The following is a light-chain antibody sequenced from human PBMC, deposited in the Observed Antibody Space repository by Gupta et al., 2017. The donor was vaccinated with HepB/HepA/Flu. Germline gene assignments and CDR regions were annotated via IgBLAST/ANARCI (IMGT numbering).Light chain of an antibody. CDR2: GAS. CDR1: QSVSSN. Sequence: EIVMTQSPATLSVSPGERATLSCRASQSVSSNLAWYQQKPGQAPRLLIYGASTRATDIPARFSGSGSGTDFTLTISSRQSEDFAFYYCQQDNNWPLTFGGGTKAEIK. J-gene: IGKJ4*01. V-gene: IGKV3-15*01. CDR3: QQDNNWPLT.